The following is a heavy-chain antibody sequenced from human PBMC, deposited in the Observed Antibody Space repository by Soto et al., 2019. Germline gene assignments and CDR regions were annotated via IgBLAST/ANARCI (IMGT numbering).Heavy chain of an antibody. CDR3: ARDLTVTPTFAEYFQH. J-gene: IGHJ1*01. V-gene: IGHV3-48*01. D-gene: IGHD4-17*01. CDR1: GFTFSSYS. CDR2: ISSSSSTI. Sequence: EVQLVESGGGLVQPGGSLRLSCAASGFTFSSYSMNWVRQAPGKGLEWVSYISSSSSTIYYADSVKGRFTIPRDNAKNSLYLQMNSLRAEDTAVYYCARDLTVTPTFAEYFQHWGQGTLVTVSS.